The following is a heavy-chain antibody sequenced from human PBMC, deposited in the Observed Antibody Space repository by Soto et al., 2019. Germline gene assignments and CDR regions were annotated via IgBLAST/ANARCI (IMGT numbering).Heavy chain of an antibody. V-gene: IGHV3-48*02. Sequence: PGGSLRLSCAASGFTFSSYPMNWVRQAPGKGLEWISHIRGDFSYMSYADSVKGRFTISRDNARSSLYLQMNSLRDDDTAVYFCARDVSYSFDYWGQGILVTVSS. CDR2: IRGDFSYM. CDR3: ARDVSYSFDY. D-gene: IGHD2-21*01. J-gene: IGHJ4*02. CDR1: GFTFSSYP.